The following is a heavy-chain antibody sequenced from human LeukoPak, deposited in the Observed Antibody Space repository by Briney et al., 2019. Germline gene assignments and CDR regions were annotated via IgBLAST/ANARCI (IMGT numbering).Heavy chain of an antibody. CDR3: ARAHLSETDFDY. J-gene: IGHJ4*02. CDR1: GGPISGYY. D-gene: IGHD3-3*01. V-gene: IGHV4-59*01. Sequence: PSETLSLTCTDSGGPISGYYWNWIRQPPGKGLEWIGYIYYSGSTNYNPSLKSRLTVSLDTSKNQFSLKLSSVTAADTAVYYCARAHLSETDFDYWGQGTLVTVSS. CDR2: IYYSGST.